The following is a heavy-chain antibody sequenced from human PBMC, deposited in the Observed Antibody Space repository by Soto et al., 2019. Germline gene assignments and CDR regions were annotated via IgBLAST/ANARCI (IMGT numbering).Heavy chain of an antibody. Sequence: EVQLVESGGGLVKPGGSLRLSCAASGFTFSSYSMNWVRQAPGKGLEWVSSISSSSGYIYYADSVKGRCTISRDNAKNSLYLKVNSQRAGDTDVYYCARDGLTAIFPHAFAVWGQGTMVTVSS. CDR3: ARDGLTAIFPHAFAV. D-gene: IGHD3-3*02. CDR1: GFTFSSYS. V-gene: IGHV3-21*01. J-gene: IGHJ3*01. CDR2: ISSSSGYI.